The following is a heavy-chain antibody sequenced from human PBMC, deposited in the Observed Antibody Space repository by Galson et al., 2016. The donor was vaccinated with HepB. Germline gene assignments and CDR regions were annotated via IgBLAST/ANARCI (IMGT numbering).Heavy chain of an antibody. J-gene: IGHJ4*02. Sequence: SLRLSCAASGFTFSTYAMSWVRQAPGKGLEWVSAISGSGGSTNYADSVKGRFTISRDKFKNTLYLRMNSLRAEDTALYYCAIDLRVPADYGSGSYWGQGTLVTVSS. CDR2: ISGSGGST. CDR1: GFTFSTYA. V-gene: IGHV3-23*01. D-gene: IGHD3-10*01. CDR3: AIDLRVPADYGSGSY.